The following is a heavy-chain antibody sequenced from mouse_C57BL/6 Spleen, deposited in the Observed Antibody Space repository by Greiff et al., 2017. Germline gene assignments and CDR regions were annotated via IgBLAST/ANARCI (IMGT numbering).Heavy chain of an antibody. CDR2: ISDGGSYT. CDR3: ARDRDKGYYFDY. Sequence: EVKLVESGGGLVKPGGSLTLSCAASGFTFSSYAMSWVRQTPEKRLEWVATISDGGSYTYYPDNVKGRFTISRDNAKNNLYLQMSHLKSEDTAMYYCARDRDKGYYFDYWGQGTTLTVSS. CDR1: GFTFSSYA. D-gene: IGHD1-3*01. J-gene: IGHJ2*01. V-gene: IGHV5-4*01.